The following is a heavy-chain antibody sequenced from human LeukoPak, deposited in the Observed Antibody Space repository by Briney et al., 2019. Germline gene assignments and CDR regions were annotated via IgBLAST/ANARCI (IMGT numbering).Heavy chain of an antibody. CDR3: TRGYYYGDYLAPLDY. D-gene: IGHD3-10*01. Sequence: ASVKVSCKASGCTFTSYGISWVRQAPGQGLEWMGWISGYNGNTKYAQKLQGRVTMTTDTSTSTAYMEVRSLRSDATAVYSDTRGYYYGDYLAPLDYWGQGTLVTVSS. CDR1: GCTFTSYG. CDR2: ISGYNGNT. V-gene: IGHV1-18*01. J-gene: IGHJ4*02.